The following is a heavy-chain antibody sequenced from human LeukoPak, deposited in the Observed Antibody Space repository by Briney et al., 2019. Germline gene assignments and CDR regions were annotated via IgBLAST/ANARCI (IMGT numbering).Heavy chain of an antibody. V-gene: IGHV3-30*18. CDR2: ISYDGSNA. CDR1: GFTFSSYG. J-gene: IGHJ1*01. CDR3: AKEGPVLPAAMSH. Sequence: PGRSLRLSCAASGFTFSSYGMHWVRQSPGKGLEWVALISYDGSNAYYADSVKGRFTISRDNSKNTLYLQMNSLRGEDTAVYYCAKEGPVLPAAMSHWGQGTLVTVSS. D-gene: IGHD2-2*01.